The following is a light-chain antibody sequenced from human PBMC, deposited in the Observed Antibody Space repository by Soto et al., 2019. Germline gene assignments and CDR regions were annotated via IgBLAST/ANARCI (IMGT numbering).Light chain of an antibody. CDR1: NSD. CDR3: SSYAGSNNLL. V-gene: IGLV2-8*01. J-gene: IGLJ2*01. CDR2: EVT. Sequence: QPVLTQPPSASGSPGQSVTISCTGTNSDVSWHQQHPGKAPKLVIYEVTKRPSGVPDRFSGSKSDNAASLTISRLQAEDEADYYCSSYAGSNNLLFGGGTKLTVL.